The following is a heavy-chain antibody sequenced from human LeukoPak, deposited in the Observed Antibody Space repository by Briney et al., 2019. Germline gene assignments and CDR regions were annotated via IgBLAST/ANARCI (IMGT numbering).Heavy chain of an antibody. CDR2: IWYDGTNT. CDR1: GFTFSSYG. Sequence: GRSLRLSCAASGFTFSSYGMHWVRQAPGKGLEWVAVIWYDGTNTYYADSVKGRFTISRDNSKNTLYLQMNSLRAEDTAGYYCARDFCSGGSCYPDAFDIWGQGTMVTVSS. V-gene: IGHV3-33*01. D-gene: IGHD2-15*01. CDR3: ARDFCSGGSCYPDAFDI. J-gene: IGHJ3*02.